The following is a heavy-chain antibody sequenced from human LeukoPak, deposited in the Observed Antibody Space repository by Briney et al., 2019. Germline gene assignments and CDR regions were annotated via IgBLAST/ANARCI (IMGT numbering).Heavy chain of an antibody. J-gene: IGHJ6*04. Sequence: PGGSLRLSCAASGFTFSSYSMNWVRQAPGKGLEWVSSISSNSSYIYYADSVKGRFTISRDNAKNSLYLQMNSLRAEDTAVYYCAREGYYGSGSYGNYYGMDVWGKGTTVTVSS. CDR3: AREGYYGSGSYGNYYGMDV. V-gene: IGHV3-21*01. CDR2: ISSNSSYI. D-gene: IGHD3-10*01. CDR1: GFTFSSYS.